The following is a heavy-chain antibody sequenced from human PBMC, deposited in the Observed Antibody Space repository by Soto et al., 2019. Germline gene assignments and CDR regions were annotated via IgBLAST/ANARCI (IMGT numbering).Heavy chain of an antibody. J-gene: IGHJ3*02. CDR3: ARSYSSPSEDAFEI. V-gene: IGHV1-18*01. D-gene: IGHD6-6*01. Sequence: ASVKVSCKASGYTFTSYGISWVRQAPGQGLEWMGWISAYNGNTNYAQKLQGRVTMTTDTSTSTAYMELRSLRSDDTAVYYCARSYSSPSEDAFEIWGKGTMVTV. CDR1: GYTFTSYG. CDR2: ISAYNGNT.